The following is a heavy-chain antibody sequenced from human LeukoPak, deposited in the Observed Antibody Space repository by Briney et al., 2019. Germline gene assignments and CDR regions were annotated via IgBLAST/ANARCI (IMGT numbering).Heavy chain of an antibody. D-gene: IGHD2-2*01. Sequence: SETLSLTCSVSGGSISSSSYYSGWIRQPPGKGLEWFGSIFFSGSTYYNPSLKSRVTISVHTPNNQFTLRLSSVTAADTAVYYCARDSCSSPSCYTHWFDPWGEGTLVTVSS. CDR2: IFFSGST. CDR1: GGSISSSSYY. V-gene: IGHV4-39*06. CDR3: ARDSCSSPSCYTHWFDP. J-gene: IGHJ5*02.